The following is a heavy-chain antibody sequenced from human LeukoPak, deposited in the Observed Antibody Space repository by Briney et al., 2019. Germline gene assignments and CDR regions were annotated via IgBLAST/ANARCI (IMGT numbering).Heavy chain of an antibody. V-gene: IGHV3-23*01. CDR1: GFTFSSYA. CDR2: VSGSGGST. Sequence: PGGSLRLSCAASGFTFSSYAMNWVRQAPGKGLEWVSGVSGSGGSTYYADSVKGRFTIPRDNSNNTLYLQVSSLRAEDTAVYYCATLNSVYDAFDIWGQGTMVTVSS. CDR3: ATLNSVYDAFDI. D-gene: IGHD5/OR15-5a*01. J-gene: IGHJ3*02.